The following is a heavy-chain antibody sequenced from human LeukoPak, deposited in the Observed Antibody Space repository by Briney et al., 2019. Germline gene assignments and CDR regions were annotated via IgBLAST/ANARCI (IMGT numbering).Heavy chain of an antibody. V-gene: IGHV1-46*01. CDR2: INPSGGST. D-gene: IGHD3-22*01. Sequence: ASVKVSCKASGYTFTSYYMHWVRQAPGQGLEWMGIINPSGGSTSYAQKFQGRVTMTRDMSTSTVYMELSSLRSEDTAVYYCATAYYDSSGYYNWFDPWGQGTLVTVSS. CDR1: GYTFTSYY. J-gene: IGHJ5*02. CDR3: ATAYYDSSGYYNWFDP.